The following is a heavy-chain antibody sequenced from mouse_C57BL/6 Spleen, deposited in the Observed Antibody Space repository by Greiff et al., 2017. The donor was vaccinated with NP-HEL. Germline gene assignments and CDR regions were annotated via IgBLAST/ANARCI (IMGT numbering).Heavy chain of an antibody. D-gene: IGHD3-3*01. Sequence: VQLQQSGAELVRPGASVTLSCKASGYTFTDYEMHWVKQTPVHGLEWIGAIDPETGGTAYNQKFKGKAILTADKSSSTAYMELRSLTSEDSADYYCTRRADHYFDDWGQGTTLTVSS. CDR3: TRRADHYFDD. CDR2: IDPETGGT. CDR1: GYTFTDYE. V-gene: IGHV1-15*01. J-gene: IGHJ2*01.